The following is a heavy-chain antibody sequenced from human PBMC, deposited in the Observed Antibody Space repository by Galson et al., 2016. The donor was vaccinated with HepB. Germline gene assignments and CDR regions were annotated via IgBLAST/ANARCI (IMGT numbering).Heavy chain of an antibody. D-gene: IGHD3-22*01. CDR3: SRTDSSGFPHLSYGMDV. V-gene: IGHV3-11*03. J-gene: IGHJ6*02. CDR1: GFIFTEFY. CDR2: ISSSGSDT. Sequence: LRLSCAASGFIFTEFYMNWIRQAPGKGLEWVSYISSSGSDTNYADSVKGRFTISRDNAKKLLYLQMTSLRVEDTAVYYCSRTDSSGFPHLSYGMDVWGQGTTVTVSS.